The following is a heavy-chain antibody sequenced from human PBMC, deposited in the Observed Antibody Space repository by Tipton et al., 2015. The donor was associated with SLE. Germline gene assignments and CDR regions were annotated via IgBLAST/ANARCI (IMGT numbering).Heavy chain of an antibody. Sequence: SLRLSCAASGFTFSSYAMSWVRQAPGKGLEWVSIIYSGGSTYYADSVKGWFTIPRDNSKNTLFLQMNSLRAEDTALYYCAKAYSRSWSYWVQGTLVAVSS. CDR1: GFTFSSYA. CDR3: AKAYSRSWSY. CDR2: IIYSGGST. D-gene: IGHD6-13*01. J-gene: IGHJ4*02. V-gene: IGHV3-23*03.